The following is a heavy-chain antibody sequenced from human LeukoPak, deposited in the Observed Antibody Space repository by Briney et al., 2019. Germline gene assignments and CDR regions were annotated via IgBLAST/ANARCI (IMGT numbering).Heavy chain of an antibody. CDR3: AKEGATEGPSSFDY. CDR2: ISGSGART. V-gene: IGHV3-23*01. CDR1: GFTFSSYA. Sequence: GGSLSLSCAASGFTFSSYAMSWVRQAPGKGLEWVSAISGSGARTFYADSVKGGFTISRDNSKDTMDLQMNSLRVEDTAVYYCAKEGATEGPSSFDYWGQGTLVTASS. D-gene: IGHD5-12*01. J-gene: IGHJ4*02.